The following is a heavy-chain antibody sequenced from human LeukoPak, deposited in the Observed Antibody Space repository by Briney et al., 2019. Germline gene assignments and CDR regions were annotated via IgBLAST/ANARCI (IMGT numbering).Heavy chain of an antibody. V-gene: IGHV3-48*03. D-gene: IGHD6-13*01. CDR1: RFTFSRYE. Sequence: GGPLRLSCAASRFTFSRYEMNWLPQAPGKALEGVSYIISSRNSIHYADAVKGRFTISRDNAKNSLYLQMNSLRAEDTAVYYCARAKYSNSWNDAFDIWGQGTMVTVSS. CDR3: ARAKYSNSWNDAFDI. J-gene: IGHJ3*02. CDR2: IISSRNSI.